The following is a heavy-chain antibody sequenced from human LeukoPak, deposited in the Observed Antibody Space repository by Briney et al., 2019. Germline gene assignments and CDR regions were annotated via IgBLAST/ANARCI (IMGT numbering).Heavy chain of an antibody. Sequence: GGSLRLSCAASGFTFSSYWMNWVRQAPGKGLVWVSRIASDGSSTTYADSVKGRFSISRDNAKNALYLQMNSLRVEDTAVYYCASPRWRGFDIWGQGTMVTVSS. V-gene: IGHV3-74*01. J-gene: IGHJ3*02. CDR1: GFTFSSYW. D-gene: IGHD2-15*01. CDR3: ASPRWRGFDI. CDR2: IASDGSST.